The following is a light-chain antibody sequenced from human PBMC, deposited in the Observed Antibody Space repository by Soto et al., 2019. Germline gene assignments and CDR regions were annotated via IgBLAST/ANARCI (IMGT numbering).Light chain of an antibody. V-gene: IGKV3-15*01. CDR3: QHYDNWPPLT. CDR2: GAS. CDR1: QSVSSN. J-gene: IGKJ4*01. Sequence: EIVMTQSPATLSLSPGERATLSCRASQSVSSNLAWYQQKPGQAPRLLIYGASTRATGVPARFSGSGSRTEFTLTISTLQSEDFAVYYCQHYDNWPPLTFGGGTTVDTK.